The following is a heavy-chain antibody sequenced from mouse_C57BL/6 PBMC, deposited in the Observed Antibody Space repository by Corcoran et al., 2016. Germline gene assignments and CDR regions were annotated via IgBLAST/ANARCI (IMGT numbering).Heavy chain of an antibody. J-gene: IGHJ3*01. V-gene: IGHV9-3*01. Sequence: QIQLVQSGPELKKPGETVKISCKASGYTFTTYGMSWVKQAPGKGLKWMGWINTYSGVPTYADDFKGRFAFSLETSASTAYLQINNLKNEDTATYFCARSHRTAQATFAWFAYWGQGTLVTVS. D-gene: IGHD3-2*02. CDR2: INTYSGVP. CDR1: GYTFTTYG. CDR3: ARSHRTAQATFAWFAY.